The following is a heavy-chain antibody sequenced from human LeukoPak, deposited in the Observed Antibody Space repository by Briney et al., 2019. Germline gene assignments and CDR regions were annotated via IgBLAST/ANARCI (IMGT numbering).Heavy chain of an antibody. Sequence: GASVKVSCKASGGTFSSYAISWVRQAPGQGLEWMGRIIPILGIANYAQKFQGRVTITADKSTSTAYMELSSLRSEDTAVYYCAVDIFGVVIDHTHYYYYGMDVWGQGTTVTVSS. CDR3: AVDIFGVVIDHTHYYYYGMDV. J-gene: IGHJ6*02. CDR1: GGTFSSYA. D-gene: IGHD3-3*01. V-gene: IGHV1-69*04. CDR2: IIPILGIA.